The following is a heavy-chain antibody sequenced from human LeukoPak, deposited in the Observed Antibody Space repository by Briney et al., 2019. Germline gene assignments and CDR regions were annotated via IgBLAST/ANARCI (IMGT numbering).Heavy chain of an antibody. CDR1: GGTFSSYA. CDR3: ATGHGQQLVLMMSYYYYMDV. J-gene: IGHJ6*03. Sequence: ASVKVSCKASGGTFSSYAISWVLQAPGQGLEWMGGIIPIFGTANYAQKFQGRVTITTDESTSTAYTELSSLRSEDTAVYYCATGHGQQLVLMMSYYYYMDVWGKGTTVTVSS. D-gene: IGHD6-13*01. CDR2: IIPIFGTA. V-gene: IGHV1-69*05.